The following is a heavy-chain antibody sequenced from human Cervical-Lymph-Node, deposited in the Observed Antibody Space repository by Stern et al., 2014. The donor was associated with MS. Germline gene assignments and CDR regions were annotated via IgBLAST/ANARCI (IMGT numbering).Heavy chain of an antibody. CDR2: ISYSGNT. V-gene: IGHV4-31*03. D-gene: IGHD3-3*01. J-gene: IGHJ4*02. CDR1: GGAVSSGDRY. Sequence: VQLLESGPGLVKPSQTLSLTCTVSGGAVSSGDRYWSWIRQHPGKGLEWIGYISYSGNTYYNPSLESRVTISMDRSKNQFSLKLRSVTAADTAVYYCARVTEFLRFFYPDYWGQGTRVTVSS. CDR3: ARVTEFLRFFYPDY.